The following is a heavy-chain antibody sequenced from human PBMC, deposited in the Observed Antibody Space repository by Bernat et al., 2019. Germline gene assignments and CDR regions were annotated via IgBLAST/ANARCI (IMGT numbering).Heavy chain of an antibody. D-gene: IGHD3-10*01. CDR2: FDPEDGET. J-gene: IGHJ5*02. V-gene: IGHV1-24*01. Sequence: QVQLVQSGAEVKKPGASVKVSCKVSGYTLTELSMHWVRQAPGKGLEWMGGFDPEDGETIYAQKFQGRVTRTEDTSTDTAYMELSSLRSEDTAVYYGATVSGGGSVTYYYGSGSHNWFDPWGQGTLVTVSS. CDR1: GYTLTELS. CDR3: ATVSGGGSVTYYYGSGSHNWFDP.